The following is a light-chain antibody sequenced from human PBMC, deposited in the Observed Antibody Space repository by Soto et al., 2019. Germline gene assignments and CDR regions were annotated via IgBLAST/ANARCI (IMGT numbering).Light chain of an antibody. J-gene: IGKJ1*01. CDR1: QSISSW. CDR2: DAS. Sequence: DIQMTQSPATLSASVGDRVTITCRASQSISSWLAWYQQKPGKAPKLLIYDASSLQSGVPSRFSGSGSGTEFTLTISSLQPDDVAVYYCQQYNSYPSTFGQGTKVDIK. CDR3: QQYNSYPST. V-gene: IGKV1-5*01.